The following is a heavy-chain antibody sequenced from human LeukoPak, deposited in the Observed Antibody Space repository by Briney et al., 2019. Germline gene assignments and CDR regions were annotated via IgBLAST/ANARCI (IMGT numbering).Heavy chain of an antibody. J-gene: IGHJ4*02. CDR3: ARERTPGSGYGVDY. CDR1: GYTFTAYY. CDR2: MNPNSGGT. D-gene: IGHD6-25*01. Sequence: ASVKVSCKASGYTFTAYYIHWVRQAPGQGLEWMGWMNPNSGGTSHAQKFQGRITMTRDTSISTVYMELSSLRSDDTAVYYCARERTPGSGYGVDYWGQGTVVTVSS. V-gene: IGHV1-2*02.